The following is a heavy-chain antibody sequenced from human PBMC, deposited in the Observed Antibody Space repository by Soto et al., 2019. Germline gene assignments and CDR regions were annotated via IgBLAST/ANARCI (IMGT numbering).Heavy chain of an antibody. CDR2: IKSKTDGGTT. D-gene: IGHD6-6*01. CDR1: GVTFSNAW. J-gene: IGHJ4*02. V-gene: IGHV3-15*01. Sequence: PGGSLRLSCAAAGVTFSNAWMSWVRQAPGKGLEWVGRIKSKTDGGTTDYAAPVKGRFTISRDDSKNTLYLQMNSLKTEDTAVYYCTTAPYSSSSGVDYWGQGTLVTVSS. CDR3: TTAPYSSSSGVDY.